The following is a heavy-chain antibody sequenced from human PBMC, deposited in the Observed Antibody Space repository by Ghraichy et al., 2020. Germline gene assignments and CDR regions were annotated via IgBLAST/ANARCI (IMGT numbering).Heavy chain of an antibody. Sequence: TLSLTCSVSGGSISSSSYYWGWIRQPPGKGLEWIGNIYYSGSTYYNPSLKSRVTISVDTSENQVSLKLSSVTAADTAVYYCAAYRGSSAYYSANWFDPWGQGSLVTVSS. V-gene: IGHV4-39*01. CDR1: GGSISSSSYY. D-gene: IGHD3-22*01. CDR3: AAYRGSSAYYSANWFDP. J-gene: IGHJ5*02. CDR2: IYYSGST.